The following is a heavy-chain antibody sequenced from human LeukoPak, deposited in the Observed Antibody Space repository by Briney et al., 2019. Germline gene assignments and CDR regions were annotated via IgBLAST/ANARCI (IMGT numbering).Heavy chain of an antibody. CDR2: IFYNEGT. J-gene: IGHJ3*02. Sequence: SETLSLTCTVSSGSFRTYYWSWIRQPPGKGLEWIGYIFYNEGTSYNPSLKSRVAISVDTSNNQLSLKVNSVTAADTAMYYCVKSNSRYQPWTLDIWGRGTMVTVSS. V-gene: IGHV4-59*01. D-gene: IGHD2-2*01. CDR3: VKSNSRYQPWTLDI. CDR1: SGSFRTYY.